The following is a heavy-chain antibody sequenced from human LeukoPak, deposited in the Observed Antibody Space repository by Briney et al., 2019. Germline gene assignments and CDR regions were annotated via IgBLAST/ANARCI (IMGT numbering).Heavy chain of an antibody. D-gene: IGHD6-25*01. CDR1: GGSFSGYY. Sequence: PSETLSLTCAVYGGSFSGYYWSWIRQPPGKGLEWIGEINHSGSTNYNPSLKSRVTISVDTSKNQFSLKLSSVTAADTAVYYCARGRGKSSGRGYYYYMDVWGKGTTVTVSS. CDR3: ARGRGKSSGRGYYYYMDV. J-gene: IGHJ6*03. V-gene: IGHV4-34*01. CDR2: INHSGST.